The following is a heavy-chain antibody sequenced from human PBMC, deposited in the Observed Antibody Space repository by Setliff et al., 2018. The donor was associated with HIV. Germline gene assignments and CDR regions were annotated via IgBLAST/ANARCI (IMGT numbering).Heavy chain of an antibody. CDR2: IYPQDSDT. CDR3: ARHRIDISLLVVQDPGPFDL. J-gene: IGHJ3*01. CDR1: GYSFSNHW. V-gene: IGHV5-51*01. D-gene: IGHD3-3*02. Sequence: GESLKISCTGSGYSFSNHWIGWVRQVPGRGLEWVAIIYPQDSDTRYSPSFEGHVTISADTSRYTAYLQWRALRASDTAIYYCARHRIDISLLVVQDPGPFDLWGRGTMVTVSS.